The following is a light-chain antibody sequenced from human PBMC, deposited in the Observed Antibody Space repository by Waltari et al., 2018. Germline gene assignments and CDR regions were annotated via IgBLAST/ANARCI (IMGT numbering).Light chain of an antibody. CDR3: QQLNSYLWT. CDR1: QGINSY. V-gene: IGKV1-9*01. CDR2: ATS. J-gene: IGKJ1*01. Sequence: DIHLTQSPSFLSASVGDRVTITCRASQGINSYLAWYQQKSGKAPKLLIYATSTLHSGVPSRFSGSGSGTEFTLTISSLQPEDFATYYCQQLNSYLWTFGQGTKVEIK.